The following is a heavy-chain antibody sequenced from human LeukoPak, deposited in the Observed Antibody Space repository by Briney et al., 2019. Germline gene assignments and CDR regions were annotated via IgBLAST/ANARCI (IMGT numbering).Heavy chain of an antibody. Sequence: GGSLRLSCAASGFTFSSYAMHWVRQAPGKGLEWVAVISYDGSNKYYADSVKGRFIISRDNSKNTLYLQMNSLRAEDTAVYYCARSDIVVVTAIDYWGQGTLVTVSS. CDR1: GFTFSSYA. D-gene: IGHD2-21*02. CDR2: ISYDGSNK. J-gene: IGHJ4*02. V-gene: IGHV3-30-3*01. CDR3: ARSDIVVVTAIDY.